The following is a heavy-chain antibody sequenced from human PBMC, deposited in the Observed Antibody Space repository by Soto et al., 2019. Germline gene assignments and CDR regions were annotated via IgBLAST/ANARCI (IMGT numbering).Heavy chain of an antibody. CDR1: GGSFSGYY. CDR3: ARVLFLGVGYYYGMDV. J-gene: IGHJ6*02. V-gene: IGHV4-34*01. Sequence: SETLSLTCAVYGGSFSGYYWSWIRQPPGKGLEWIGEINHSGSTNYNPSLKSRVTISVDTSKNQCSLKLSSVTAADTAVYYCARVLFLGVGYYYGMDVWGQGTTVTVSS. CDR2: INHSGST.